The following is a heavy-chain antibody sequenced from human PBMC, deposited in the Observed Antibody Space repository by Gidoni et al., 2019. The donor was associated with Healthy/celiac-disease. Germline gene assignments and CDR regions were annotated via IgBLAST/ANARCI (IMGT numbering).Heavy chain of an antibody. CDR2: IYYSGST. V-gene: IGHV4-39*01. CDR3: ARYDIVVVPAAAYVDY. D-gene: IGHD2-2*01. J-gene: IGHJ4*02. Sequence: QLQLQESGPGLVKPSETLSLTCTVSGGSISSSSYYWGWIRQPPGKGLEWIGSIYYSGSTYYNPSLKSRVTISVDTSKNQFSLKLSSVTAADTAVYYCARYDIVVVPAAAYVDYWGQGTLVTVSS. CDR1: GGSISSSSYY.